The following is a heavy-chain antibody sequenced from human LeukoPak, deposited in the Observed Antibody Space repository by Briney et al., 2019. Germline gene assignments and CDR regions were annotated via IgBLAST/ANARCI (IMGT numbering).Heavy chain of an antibody. D-gene: IGHD3-16*01. CDR3: ASWGAGGNS. CDR2: INPDGSAK. Sequence: GGSLRLSCGASGFTLSTYWMNWVRQVPGKGLEWVANINPDGSAKRYVDSVKGLFTIARDNADNPLSLQMNSLRAEDTAVYYCASWGAGGNSWGQGTLVTVSS. V-gene: IGHV3-7*01. CDR1: GFTLSTYW. J-gene: IGHJ4*02.